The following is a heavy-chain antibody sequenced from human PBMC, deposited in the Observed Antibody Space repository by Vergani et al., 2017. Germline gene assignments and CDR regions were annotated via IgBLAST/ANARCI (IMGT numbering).Heavy chain of an antibody. CDR2: ISSGSTYT. Sequence: EVQLVESGGGLVKTGGSLRLSCAASEFTFSTYSMNWVRQAPGKGLEWVSSISSGSTYTFYADSVKDRFTISRDNAKSTLYLHMSRLRAEDTAMYYCARDGEKVGYRRHNYLDFWGQGTLVTVSS. D-gene: IGHD6-25*01. J-gene: IGHJ4*02. V-gene: IGHV3-21*06. CDR1: EFTFSTYS. CDR3: ARDGEKVGYRRHNYLDF.